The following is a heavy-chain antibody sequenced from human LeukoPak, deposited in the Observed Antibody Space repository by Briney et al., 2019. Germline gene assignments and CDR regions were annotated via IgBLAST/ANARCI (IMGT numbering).Heavy chain of an antibody. CDR2: INPNSGCT. CDR3: ARDGRYFEWLFLQYDAFDI. J-gene: IGHJ3*02. CDR1: GYTFTCYY. D-gene: IGHD3-9*01. Sequence: ASVKVSCKASGYTFTCYYIHWVRQAPGQGLEWMGFINPNSGCTNYAQKFQGRVTMNRDTSTSTAYMEMSRMRYEDTAVYSCARDGRYFEWLFLQYDAFDIWGQGTMVTVSS. V-gene: IGHV1-2*02.